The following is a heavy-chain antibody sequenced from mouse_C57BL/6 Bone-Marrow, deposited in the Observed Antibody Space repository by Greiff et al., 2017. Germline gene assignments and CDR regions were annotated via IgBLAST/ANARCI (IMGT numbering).Heavy chain of an antibody. J-gene: IGHJ1*03. CDR2: IYYSGTL. Sequence: EVQLPASGPGLENPSQTVLLTCTVTGIYLTTGNYRWSWIRQFPGNTLEWIGYIYYSGTLTNNPSPTSRTTNTSYTPKNQLFLAMTSLTSEYTATYNCAQEGYHPCYFDVWGTGTTVTVSS. CDR1: GIYLTTGNYR. D-gene: IGHD3-1*01. V-gene: IGHV3-5*01. CDR3: AQEGYHPCYFDV.